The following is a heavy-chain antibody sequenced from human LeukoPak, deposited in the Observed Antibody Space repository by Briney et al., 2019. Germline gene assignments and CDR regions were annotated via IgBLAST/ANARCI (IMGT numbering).Heavy chain of an antibody. CDR1: GGSFSGYY. D-gene: IGHD5-12*01. CDR2: INHSGST. V-gene: IGHV4-34*01. Sequence: SETLSLTCAVYGGSFSGYYWSWIRQPPGKGLEWIGEINHSGSTNYNPSLKSRVTISVDTSKKQFSLKLSAVTAADTAVYYCARGGYSGYPTPLYYGMDVWGKGTTVNVSS. CDR3: ARGGYSGYPTPLYYGMDV. J-gene: IGHJ6*04.